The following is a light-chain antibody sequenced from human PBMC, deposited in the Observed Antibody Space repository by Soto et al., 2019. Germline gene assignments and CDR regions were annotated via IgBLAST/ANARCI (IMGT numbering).Light chain of an antibody. CDR1: TSNIGSNS. CDR3: ATWDSSLSVGV. J-gene: IGLJ3*02. CDR2: END. V-gene: IGLV1-51*02. Sequence: QSVLTQPPSVSAPPGQKVTISCSGSTSNIGSNSVSWYQHFPGTAPKFLIYENDKRPSGIPDRFSGSKSGTSATLGIAGLQTEYEAHYYCATWDSSLSVGVFGGGTKVTVL.